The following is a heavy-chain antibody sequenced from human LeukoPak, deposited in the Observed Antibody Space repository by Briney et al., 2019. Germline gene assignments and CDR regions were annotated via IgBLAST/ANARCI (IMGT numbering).Heavy chain of an antibody. D-gene: IGHD2-2*01. CDR1: GYTFTSYG. J-gene: IGHJ5*02. Sequence: GASVKASCKASGYTFTSYGISWVRQAPGQGLEWMGWISAYNGNTNYAQKLQGRVTMTTDTSTSTAYMELRSLRSDDTAVYYCAREPGYCSSTSCYANWLDPWGQGTLVTVSS. CDR2: ISAYNGNT. CDR3: AREPGYCSSTSCYANWLDP. V-gene: IGHV1-18*01.